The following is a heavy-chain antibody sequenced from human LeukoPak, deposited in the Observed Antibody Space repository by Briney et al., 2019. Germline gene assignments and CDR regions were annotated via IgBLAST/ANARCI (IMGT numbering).Heavy chain of an antibody. V-gene: IGHV4-34*01. Sequence: SETLSLTCAVYGGSFSGYYWSWIRQPPGKGLEWIGEINHSGSTNYNPSLKSRVTKSVDTSKNQFSLKLSSVTAADTAVYYCARAPYDFWSGYPKGTTFDIWGQGKMVTVSS. CDR3: ARAPYDFWSGYPKGTTFDI. CDR1: GGSFSGYY. J-gene: IGHJ3*02. CDR2: INHSGST. D-gene: IGHD3-3*01.